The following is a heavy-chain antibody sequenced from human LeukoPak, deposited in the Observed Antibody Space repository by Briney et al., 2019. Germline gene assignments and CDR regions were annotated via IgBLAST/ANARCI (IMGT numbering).Heavy chain of an antibody. CDR3: ARGQRSLYSDYDTLPDAFDI. J-gene: IGHJ3*02. D-gene: IGHD3-9*01. Sequence: GGSLRLSCAASGFTFSSYSMNWVRQAPGKGLEWVSSISSSSSYIYYADSVKGRFTISRDNAKNSLYLQMNSLRAEDTAVYYCARGQRSLYSDYDTLPDAFDIWGQGTMVTVSS. V-gene: IGHV3-21*01. CDR2: ISSSSSYI. CDR1: GFTFSSYS.